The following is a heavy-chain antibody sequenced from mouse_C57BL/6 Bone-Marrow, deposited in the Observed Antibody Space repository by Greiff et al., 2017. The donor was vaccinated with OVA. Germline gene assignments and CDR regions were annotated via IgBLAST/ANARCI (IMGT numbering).Heavy chain of an antibody. D-gene: IGHD2-5*01. CDR2: IYPGSGST. CDR1: GYTFTSYW. Sequence: QVQLQQSGAELVQPGASVKMSCKASGYTFTSYWITWVKQRPGQGLEWIGDIYPGSGSTNYNEKFKSKATLTVDTSSSTAYMQLSSLTSEDSAVYYCARRIYSNPFSYWGQGTLVTVSA. CDR3: ARRIYSNPFSY. J-gene: IGHJ3*01. V-gene: IGHV1-55*01.